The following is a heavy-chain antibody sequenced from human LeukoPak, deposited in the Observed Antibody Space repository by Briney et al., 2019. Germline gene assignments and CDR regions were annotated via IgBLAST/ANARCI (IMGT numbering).Heavy chain of an antibody. D-gene: IGHD1-14*01. Sequence: ASVKVSCKTSGYIFIDYDINWVRQAPGQGLEWMGWMNPETGGSGYSHYFQGRITMTRDTSITTAYMELSSLSSEDTAVNYCARFHQHRLPKSDYWGQGTLVTVSS. CDR3: ARFHQHRLPKSDY. V-gene: IGHV1-8*01. J-gene: IGHJ4*02. CDR2: MNPETGGS. CDR1: GYIFIDYD.